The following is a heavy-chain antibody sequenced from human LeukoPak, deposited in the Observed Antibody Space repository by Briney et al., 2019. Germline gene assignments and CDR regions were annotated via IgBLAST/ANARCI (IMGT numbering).Heavy chain of an antibody. CDR1: GYTFTSYA. J-gene: IGHJ4*02. CDR2: INAGNGNT. V-gene: IGHV1-3*01. D-gene: IGHD2-2*01. Sequence: ASVKVSCKASGYTFTSYAMHWVRQAPGQRLEWMGWINAGNGNTKYSQKFQGRVTITGDTSASTAYMELSSLRSEDTAVYYCARFHCSSTSCYHYFDYWGQGTLVTVSS. CDR3: ARFHCSSTSCYHYFDY.